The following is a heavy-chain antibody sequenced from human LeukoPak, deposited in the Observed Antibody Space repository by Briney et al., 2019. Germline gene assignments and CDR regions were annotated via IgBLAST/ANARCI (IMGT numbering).Heavy chain of an antibody. V-gene: IGHV3-11*06. CDR3: ARDSDDILTGYSPNWFDP. CDR1: GFTFSDYY. D-gene: IGHD3-9*01. CDR2: ISSSSSYI. Sequence: GGSLRLSCAASGFTFSDYYMSWVRQAPGKGLEWVSSISSSSSYIYYADSVKGRFTISRDNAKNSLYLQMNSLRAEDTAVYYCARDSDDILTGYSPNWFDPWGQGTLVTVSS. J-gene: IGHJ5*02.